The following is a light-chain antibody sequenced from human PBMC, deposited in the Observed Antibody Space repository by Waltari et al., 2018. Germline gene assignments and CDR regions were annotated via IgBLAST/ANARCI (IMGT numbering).Light chain of an antibody. Sequence: SYELTQPLSVSVALGQTATISCVGDNIGRKTVHWYLHKPGQAPVLVIYRDSHRPSGIPERFSGSNAGNTATLTISRAQVGDETDFYCQVWDSTTDVIFGGGTKLTVL. CDR3: QVWDSTTDVI. J-gene: IGLJ2*01. CDR1: NIGRKT. V-gene: IGLV3-9*01. CDR2: RDS.